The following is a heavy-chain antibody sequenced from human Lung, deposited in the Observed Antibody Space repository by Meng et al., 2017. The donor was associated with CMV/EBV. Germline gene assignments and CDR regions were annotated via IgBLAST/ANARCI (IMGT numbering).Heavy chain of an antibody. V-gene: IGHV4-4*03. J-gene: IGHJ4*02. Sequence: QVQLQESGPGLVNPPGTLSLTCGVSGVSISSNIRWTWVRQPPGKGLEWIGDIDDSGSTNYNPSLNSRISISLDKSKNHFSLKVNSVTAADTAVYYCARGKQDAWELLAYWGQGALVTVSS. CDR2: IDDSGST. CDR1: GVSISSNIR. D-gene: IGHD1-26*01. CDR3: ARGKQDAWELLAY.